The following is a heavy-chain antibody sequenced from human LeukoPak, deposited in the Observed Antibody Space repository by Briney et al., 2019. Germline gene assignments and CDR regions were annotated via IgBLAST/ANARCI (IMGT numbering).Heavy chain of an antibody. CDR3: ASLPSGYYDSSGFYSH. J-gene: IGHJ4*02. Sequence: GGSLRLSCAASGLTFSSYAMMWLRQAPGKGLEWVSVIYSGGSTYYADSVKGRFTISRDNSKNTLYLQMNSLRVEDTAVYYCASLPSGYYDSSGFYSHWGQGTLVTVSS. V-gene: IGHV3-53*01. CDR1: GLTFSSYA. CDR2: IYSGGST. D-gene: IGHD3-22*01.